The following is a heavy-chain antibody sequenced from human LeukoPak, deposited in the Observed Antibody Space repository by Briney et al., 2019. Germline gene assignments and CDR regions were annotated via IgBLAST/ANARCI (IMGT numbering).Heavy chain of an antibody. Sequence: SETLSLTCTVSGGSISSGGYYWSWIRQHPGKGLEWIGYVYYSGSTYYNPSLKSRLTISVDTSKNQFSLKLSSVTAADTAVYYCARDGDGSTLDWFDPWGQGTLVTVSS. D-gene: IGHD4-23*01. CDR2: VYYSGST. V-gene: IGHV4-31*03. CDR1: GGSISSGGYY. J-gene: IGHJ5*02. CDR3: ARDGDGSTLDWFDP.